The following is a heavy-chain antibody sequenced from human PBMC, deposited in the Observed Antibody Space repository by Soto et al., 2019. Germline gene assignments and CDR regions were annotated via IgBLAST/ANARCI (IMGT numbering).Heavy chain of an antibody. Sequence: GASAEVCCKASGGTFSIYAISWVRQAPGQGLEWMGGIIPIFGTANYAQKFQGRVTITADESTSTAYMELSSLRSEDTAVYYCASVPAAMSDYYGMDVWGQGTTVTVSS. CDR2: IIPIFGTA. J-gene: IGHJ6*02. CDR1: GGTFSIYA. V-gene: IGHV1-69*01. CDR3: ASVPAAMSDYYGMDV. D-gene: IGHD2-2*01.